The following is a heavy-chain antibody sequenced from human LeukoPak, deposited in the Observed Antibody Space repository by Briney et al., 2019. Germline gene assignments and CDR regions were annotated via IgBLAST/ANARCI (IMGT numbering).Heavy chain of an antibody. Sequence: PSKTLSLTCAVSDDSFSSHYWTWIRQPPGKGLEWIGYIYYSGSTNYNPSLKSRVTISVDTSKNQFSLKLSSVTAADTAVYYCARAAVTTPANWFDPWGQGTLVTVSS. CDR2: IYYSGST. J-gene: IGHJ5*02. V-gene: IGHV4-59*08. CDR1: DDSFSSHY. D-gene: IGHD4-11*01. CDR3: ARAAVTTPANWFDP.